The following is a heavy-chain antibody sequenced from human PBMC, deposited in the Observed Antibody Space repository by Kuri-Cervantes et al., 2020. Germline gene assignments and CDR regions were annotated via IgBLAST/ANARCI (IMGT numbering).Heavy chain of an antibody. CDR3: AREPWDQALSSNDY. Sequence: ASVKVSCKASGYSFTSYSIHWVRQAPGQRLEWMGWINAANGDIQYSQNFQGRVTVSRDTSASTAYMELRSLRSDDTAVYYCAREPWDQALSSNDYWGQGTLVTVSS. V-gene: IGHV1-3*01. CDR1: GYSFTSYS. D-gene: IGHD1-26*01. J-gene: IGHJ4*02. CDR2: INAANGDI.